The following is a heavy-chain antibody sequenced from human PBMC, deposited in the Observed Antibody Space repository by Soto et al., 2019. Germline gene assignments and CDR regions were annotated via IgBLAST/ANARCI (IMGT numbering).Heavy chain of an antibody. CDR1: GYTFTSWD. CDR2: MNPRSGNT. D-gene: IGHD6-6*01. CDR3: TDSSSPGAGLDF. V-gene: IGHV1-8*01. Sequence: ASVKVSCKASGYTFTSWDVYWVRQAAGQGLEWMGYMNPRSGNTGYEQKFQGRVTMTRDTSISTAYMELSSLTSDDTAVYYCTDSSSPGAGLDFWGQGTPVTVSS. J-gene: IGHJ4*01.